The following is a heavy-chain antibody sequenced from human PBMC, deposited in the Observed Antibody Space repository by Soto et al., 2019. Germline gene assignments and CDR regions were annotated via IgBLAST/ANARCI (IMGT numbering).Heavy chain of an antibody. V-gene: IGHV4-31*03. J-gene: IGHJ4*02. D-gene: IGHD4-17*01. CDR2: IYYSGST. CDR1: GLCISSGGCY. CDR3: ARIDYYGEYRFEY. Sequence: LSLTCTVSGLCISSGGCYWSWIRQHLGKGLAWIGYIYYSGSTYYTPSLKRRVTISVETAKNQFSLTLTSVTASDTAVHCRARIDYYGEYRFEYCGQVTLVTDSS.